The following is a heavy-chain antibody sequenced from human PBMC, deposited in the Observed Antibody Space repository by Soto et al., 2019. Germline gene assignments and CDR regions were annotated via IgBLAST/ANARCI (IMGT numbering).Heavy chain of an antibody. V-gene: IGHV3-15*07. CDR2: IKSKTDGGTT. D-gene: IGHD6-13*01. Sequence: GGSLRLSCAASGFTFSNAWMNWVRQAPGKGLEWVGRIKSKTDGGTTDYAAPVKGRFTISRDDSKNTLYLQMNSLKTEDTAVYYCTTASSARYSSSWSDAFEIWGQGTMVTVSS. J-gene: IGHJ3*02. CDR1: GFTFSNAW. CDR3: TTASSARYSSSWSDAFEI.